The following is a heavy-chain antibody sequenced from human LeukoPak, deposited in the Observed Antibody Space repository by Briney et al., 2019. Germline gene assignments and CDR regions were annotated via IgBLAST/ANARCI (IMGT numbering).Heavy chain of an antibody. Sequence: PSETLSLTCTVSGGSIRSGDYYWSWIRQPPGKGLEWIGEINHSGSTNYNPSLKSRVTISVDTSKNQFSLKLSSVTAADTAVYYCARGKAAGTEFDYWGQGTLVTVSS. D-gene: IGHD6-13*01. CDR2: INHSGST. J-gene: IGHJ4*02. V-gene: IGHV4-34*01. CDR3: ARGKAAGTEFDY. CDR1: GGSIRSGDYY.